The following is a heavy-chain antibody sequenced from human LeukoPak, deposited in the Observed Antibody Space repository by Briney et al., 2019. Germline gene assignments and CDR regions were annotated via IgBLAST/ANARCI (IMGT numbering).Heavy chain of an antibody. Sequence: PETLSLTCTVSGGSISSYYWSWIRQPPGKGLEWIGYIYYSGSTNYNPSLKSRVTISVDTSKNQFSLKLSSVTAADTAVYYCARHVDTAMRGYFDYWGQGTLVTVSS. D-gene: IGHD5-18*01. J-gene: IGHJ4*02. V-gene: IGHV4-59*08. CDR2: IYYSGST. CDR3: ARHVDTAMRGYFDY. CDR1: GGSISSYY.